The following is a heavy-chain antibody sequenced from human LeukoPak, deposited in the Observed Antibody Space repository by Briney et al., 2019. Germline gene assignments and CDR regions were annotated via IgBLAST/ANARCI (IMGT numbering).Heavy chain of an antibody. CDR3: AASPDYYDSSGYSYYFDY. Sequence: GASVKVSCKASGFTFTSSAVQWVRQARGQRLEWIGWIVVGSGNTNYAQKFQERVTITRDISTSTAYVELSSLRSEDTAVYYCAASPDYYDSSGYSYYFDYWGQGTLVTVSS. D-gene: IGHD3-22*01. CDR2: IVVGSGNT. CDR1: GFTFTSSA. J-gene: IGHJ4*02. V-gene: IGHV1-58*01.